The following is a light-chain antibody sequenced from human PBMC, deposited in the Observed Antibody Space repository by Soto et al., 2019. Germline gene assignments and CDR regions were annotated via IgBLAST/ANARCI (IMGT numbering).Light chain of an antibody. CDR1: QYISSY. CDR3: QQSYSNVALT. CDR2: AAS. J-gene: IGKJ4*01. Sequence: DIQMTQSPSSLSASVGDRVTITCRASQYISSYLNWYQQKPGKAPKVLIYAASTLQSGFPSRFSGSGSGTDFTLTISNLQPEDFATYYCQQSYSNVALTFGGGTKVEIK. V-gene: IGKV1-39*01.